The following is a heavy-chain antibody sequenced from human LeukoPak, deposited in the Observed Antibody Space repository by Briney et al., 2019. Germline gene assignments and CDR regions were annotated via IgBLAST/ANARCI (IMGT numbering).Heavy chain of an antibody. CDR1: GFTFSSYS. J-gene: IGHJ4*02. Sequence: GGSLRLSCAASGFTFSSYSMNWVRQAPGKGLEWVSSISSSSSYIYYADSVKGRFTISRDNAKNSLYLQMNSLRAEDTAVYYCARTERSLAAHGYYFDYWGQETLVTVSS. D-gene: IGHD6-6*01. CDR2: ISSSSSYI. V-gene: IGHV3-21*01. CDR3: ARTERSLAAHGYYFDY.